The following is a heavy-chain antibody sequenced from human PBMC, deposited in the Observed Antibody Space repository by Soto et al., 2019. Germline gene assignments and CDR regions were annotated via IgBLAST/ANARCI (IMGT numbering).Heavy chain of an antibody. V-gene: IGHV1-18*01. Sequence: QVQLVQSGAEVKKPGASVKVSCKASGYTFTSYGISWVRQAPGQGLEWMGWISAYNGNTNYAQKLKGRVTMTTDTSTSTAYMELRSLRSDDTAVYYCARDPFDMEQRLVQYYYYYGMDVWGQGTTVTVSS. J-gene: IGHJ6*02. CDR3: ARDPFDMEQRLVQYYYYYGMDV. CDR1: GYTFTSYG. CDR2: ISAYNGNT. D-gene: IGHD6-13*01.